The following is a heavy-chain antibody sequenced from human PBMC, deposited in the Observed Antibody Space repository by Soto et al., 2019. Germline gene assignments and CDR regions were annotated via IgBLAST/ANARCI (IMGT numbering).Heavy chain of an antibody. D-gene: IGHD4-17*01. Sequence: SVKVSCKASGGTFSSYAISWVRQAPGQGLEWMGGIIPIFGTANYAQKFQGRVTITADESTSTAYMELSSLRSEDTAVYYCATAHDYGDSYYYYGMDVWGQGTTVTVSS. V-gene: IGHV1-69*13. CDR2: IIPIFGTA. CDR3: ATAHDYGDSYYYYGMDV. J-gene: IGHJ6*02. CDR1: GGTFSSYA.